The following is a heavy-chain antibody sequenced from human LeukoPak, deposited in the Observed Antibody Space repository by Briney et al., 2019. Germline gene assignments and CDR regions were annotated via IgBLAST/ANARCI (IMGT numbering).Heavy chain of an antibody. J-gene: IGHJ4*02. Sequence: ASVKVSCKASGGTFSSYAISWVRQAPGQGLEWMGRIVPILGIANYAQKFQGRVTITADKSTSTAYMELSSLRSEDTAVYYCARVGIAAAGTGPDYWGQGTLVTVSS. CDR2: IVPILGIA. CDR1: GGTFSSYA. D-gene: IGHD6-13*01. CDR3: ARVGIAAAGTGPDY. V-gene: IGHV1-69*04.